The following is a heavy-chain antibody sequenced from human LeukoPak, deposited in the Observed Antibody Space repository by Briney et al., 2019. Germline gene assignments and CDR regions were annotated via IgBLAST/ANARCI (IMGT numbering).Heavy chain of an antibody. V-gene: IGHV1-69*05. J-gene: IGHJ4*02. D-gene: IGHD3-3*01. CDR2: IIPIFGTA. CDR3: ARDSQGGDFWSGYYGD. CDR1: GGTFSSYA. Sequence: SVKVSCKASGGTFSSYAISWVRQAPGQGLEWMGGIIPIFGTANYAQKFQGRVKITTDESTSTAYMELSSLRSEDTAVYYCARDSQGGDFWSGYYGDWGQGTLVTVSS.